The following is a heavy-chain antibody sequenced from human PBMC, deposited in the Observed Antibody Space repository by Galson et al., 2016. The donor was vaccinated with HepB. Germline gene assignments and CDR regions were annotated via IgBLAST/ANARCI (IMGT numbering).Heavy chain of an antibody. J-gene: IGHJ5*01. V-gene: IGHV3-23*01. CDR3: AKDGRRRWFEDLMSPVSWSDS. Sequence: SLRLSCAASGFTFNIYAMSWVRQSPGRRLEWVSGIRGSGSSTYYADSVRGRFTISRDNSKNTVYLQMNSLRAEDTGVYYCAKDGRRRWFEDLMSPVSWSDSWGQGTLVTVSS. D-gene: IGHD3-10*01. CDR2: IRGSGSST. CDR1: GFTFNIYA.